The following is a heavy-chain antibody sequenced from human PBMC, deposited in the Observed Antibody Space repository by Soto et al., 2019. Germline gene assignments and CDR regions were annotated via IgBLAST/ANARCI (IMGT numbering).Heavy chain of an antibody. J-gene: IGHJ6*03. CDR1: GFTVSSKY. CDR2: IQSGGTT. D-gene: IGHD2-8*01. V-gene: IGHV3-66*01. Sequence: GGSLRLSCAASGFTVSSKYMSWVRQAPGKGLEWVSLIQSGGTTYYADSVKGRFTISRDSSENTLHLQMDSLRAEDTAVYYCARTDVIGVGGAGSTGGLDVWGNGTPVTLSS. CDR3: ARTDVIGVGGAGSTGGLDV.